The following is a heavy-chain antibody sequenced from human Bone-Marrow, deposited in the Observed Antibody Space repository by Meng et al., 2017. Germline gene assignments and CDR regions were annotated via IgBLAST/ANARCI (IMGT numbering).Heavy chain of an antibody. Sequence: SVKVSCKASGGTFSSYAISWVRQAPGQGLEWMGGIIPIFGTANYAQKFQGRATITADKSTSTAYMELSSLRSEDTAVYYCARADYGGNSRDRRGGAFDIWGQGTMVTGSS. D-gene: IGHD4-23*01. CDR3: ARADYGGNSRDRRGGAFDI. CDR2: IIPIFGTA. J-gene: IGHJ3*02. CDR1: GGTFSSYA. V-gene: IGHV1-69*06.